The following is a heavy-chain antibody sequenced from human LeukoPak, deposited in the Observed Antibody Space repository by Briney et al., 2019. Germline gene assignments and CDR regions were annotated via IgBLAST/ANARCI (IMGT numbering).Heavy chain of an antibody. Sequence: KPSETLSLTCTVSGGSINNYYWSWVRQPPGKGLEWIGYIYYTGSTNYNPSLKSRVTMSVDTSKNQFSLKLSSVTAADTAVFHCARFLKPTAMFAFDIWGQGTMVTVSS. V-gene: IGHV4-59*01. CDR3: ARFLKPTAMFAFDI. D-gene: IGHD2-2*01. CDR1: GGSINNYY. CDR2: IYYTGST. J-gene: IGHJ3*02.